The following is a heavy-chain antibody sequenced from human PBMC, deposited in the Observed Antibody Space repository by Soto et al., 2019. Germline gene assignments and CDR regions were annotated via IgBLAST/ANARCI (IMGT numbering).Heavy chain of an antibody. CDR1: GFTFSSYG. Sequence: QVQLVESGGGVVQPGRSLRLSCAASGFTFSSYGMHWVRQAPGKGLEWVAVISYDGSDKYYADSVKGRFSISRDNSKNTLNLQINSLRADDTAVYYCAKALGELSPESYDYCGQGTLITVSS. D-gene: IGHD3-16*02. CDR3: AKALGELSPESYDY. CDR2: ISYDGSDK. V-gene: IGHV3-30*18. J-gene: IGHJ4*02.